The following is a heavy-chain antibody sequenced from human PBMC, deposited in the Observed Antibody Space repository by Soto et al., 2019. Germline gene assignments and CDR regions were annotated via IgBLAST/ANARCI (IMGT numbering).Heavy chain of an antibody. V-gene: IGHV4-30-4*01. J-gene: IGHJ4*02. CDR2: IYYSGNT. CDR1: GGSTSSDNY. CDR3: AREGGESSDGLYYFDS. Sequence: PWEALSLTCPVSGGSTSSDNYWSWIRQPPGKGLEWIGHIYYSGNTDYNPSLKSRLAISIDTSKNQFSLKLSSVTAADTAVYFCAREGGESSDGLYYFDSWGQGSLVTVSS. D-gene: IGHD3-16*01.